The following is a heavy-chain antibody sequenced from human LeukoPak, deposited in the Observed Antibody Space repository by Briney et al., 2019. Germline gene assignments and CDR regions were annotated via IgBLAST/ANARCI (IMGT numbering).Heavy chain of an antibody. CDR2: IKQDGSEK. J-gene: IGHJ4*01. D-gene: IGHD3-22*01. Sequence: AGGSLRLSCAASGFTLSSYWMSWVRQAPGKGLEWVANIKQDGSEKYYVDSVKGRFTISRDSAKNSLYLQMNSLRAEDTAVYYCARSNRGDSSGYYSLDYWGHGALVTVSS. CDR1: GFTLSSYW. CDR3: ARSNRGDSSGYYSLDY. V-gene: IGHV3-7*01.